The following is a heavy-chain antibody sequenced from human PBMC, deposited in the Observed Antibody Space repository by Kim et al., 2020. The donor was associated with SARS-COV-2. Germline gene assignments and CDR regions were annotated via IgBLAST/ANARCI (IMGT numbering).Heavy chain of an antibody. CDR3: ARHRKGSSGRDY. CDR2: IYYSGST. CDR1: GGSISSSSYY. Sequence: SETLSLTCTVSGGSISSSSYYWGWIRQPPGKGLEWIGSIYYSGSTYYNPSLKSRVTISVDTSKNQFSLKLSSVTAADTAVYYCARHRKGSSGRDYWGQGTLVTVSS. J-gene: IGHJ4*02. V-gene: IGHV4-39*01. D-gene: IGHD6-13*01.